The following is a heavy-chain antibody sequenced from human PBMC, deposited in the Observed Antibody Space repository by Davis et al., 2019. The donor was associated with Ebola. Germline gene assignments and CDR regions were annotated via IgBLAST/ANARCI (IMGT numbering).Heavy chain of an antibody. CDR3: ALGIGQWLDNWFDP. D-gene: IGHD6-19*01. Sequence: SETLSLTCTVSGGSISSYYWSWIRQTPAKGLEWIGYVYNTEITNYSPSPRSRLTISVDTSKNQFSLKLTSVTAADTAVYYCALGIGQWLDNWFDPWGQGTLVTVSS. CDR2: VYNTEIT. J-gene: IGHJ5*02. V-gene: IGHV4-59*13. CDR1: GGSISSYY.